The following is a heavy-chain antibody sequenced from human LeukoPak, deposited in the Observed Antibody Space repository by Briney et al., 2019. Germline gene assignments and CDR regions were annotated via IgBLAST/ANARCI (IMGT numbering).Heavy chain of an antibody. V-gene: IGHV3-30*02. J-gene: IGHJ4*02. CDR2: IRYDGSTK. CDR1: GFIVSSYG. D-gene: IGHD4/OR15-4a*01. Sequence: GGSLRLSCAASGFIVSSYGMYWVRQAPGKGLEWVAFIRYDGSTKYYADSVKGRFTISRDNSKNTLYLPMNSLRAEDTAVYYCARRAGAYSHPYDYWGQGTLVTVSS. CDR3: ARRAGAYSHPYDY.